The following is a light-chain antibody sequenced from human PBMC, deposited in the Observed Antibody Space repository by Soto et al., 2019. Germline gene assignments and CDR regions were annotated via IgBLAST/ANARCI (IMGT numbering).Light chain of an antibody. CDR2: EVR. CDR3: SSYSTSATAYV. Sequence: QSVLTQPASVSGSPGQSITISCTGSSSDVDNGYNSVSWYQQHPGKAPKLMIYEVRNRPSGVSNRFSGSTSGNTASLTISGLQAEDEAGYYCSSYSTSATAYVFGTGTKVTVL. J-gene: IGLJ1*01. V-gene: IGLV2-14*01. CDR1: SSDVDNGYNS.